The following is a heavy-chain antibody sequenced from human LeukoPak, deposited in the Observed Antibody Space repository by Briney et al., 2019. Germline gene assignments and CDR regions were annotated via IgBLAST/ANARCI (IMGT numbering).Heavy chain of an antibody. Sequence: ASVKVSCKASGYTFTGYYMHWVRQAPGQGLEWMGWVNPNSGGTNYAQKFQGRVTMTRDTSISTAYMELSRLRSDDTAVYYCARAPRTYYYDGSGPVHYFDYWGQGTLVTVSS. V-gene: IGHV1-2*02. CDR1: GYTFTGYY. CDR3: ARAPRTYYYDGSGPVHYFDY. CDR2: VNPNSGGT. D-gene: IGHD3-22*01. J-gene: IGHJ4*02.